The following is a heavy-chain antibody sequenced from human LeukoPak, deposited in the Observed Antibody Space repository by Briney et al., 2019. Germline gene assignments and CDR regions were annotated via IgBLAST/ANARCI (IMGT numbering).Heavy chain of an antibody. J-gene: IGHJ4*02. V-gene: IGHV1-69*01. CDR1: GGTFSSYA. CDR3: ARGPGSSWYFDY. CDR2: IIPIFGTA. Sequence: EASVKVSCKASGGTFSSYAISWVRQAPGQGLEWMGGIIPIFGTANYAQKFQGRVTITADESTSTAYMELSSLRSEDTAVYYCARGPGSSWYFDYWGQGTLVTVSS. D-gene: IGHD6-13*01.